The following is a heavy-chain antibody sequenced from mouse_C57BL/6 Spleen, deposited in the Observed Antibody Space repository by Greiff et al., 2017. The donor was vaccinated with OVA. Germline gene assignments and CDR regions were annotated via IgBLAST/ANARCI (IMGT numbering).Heavy chain of an antibody. V-gene: IGHV1-7*01. D-gene: IGHD2-2*01. Sequence: QVQLQQSGAELAKPGASVKLSCKASGYTFTSYWMHWVKQRPGQGLEWIGYINPSSGYTKYNQKFKDKATLTADKSSSTAYMQLGSLTYEDSAVYYCARSVTTGDWYFDVWGTGTTVTVSS. J-gene: IGHJ1*03. CDR1: GYTFTSYW. CDR3: ARSVTTGDWYFDV. CDR2: INPSSGYT.